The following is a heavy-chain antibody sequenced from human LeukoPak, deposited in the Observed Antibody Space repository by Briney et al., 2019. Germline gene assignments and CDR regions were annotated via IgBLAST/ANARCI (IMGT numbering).Heavy chain of an antibody. CDR2: IYYSGST. V-gene: IGHV4-39*01. D-gene: IGHD6-19*01. Sequence: SETLSLTCTVSGGSISSSSYYWGWIRQPPGKGLEWIGSIYYSGSTYYNPSLKSRVTISVDTSKNQFSLKLSSVTAADTAVYYCTRPDASSGSLFDIWGQGTMVTVSS. CDR1: GGSISSSSYY. CDR3: TRPDASSGSLFDI. J-gene: IGHJ3*02.